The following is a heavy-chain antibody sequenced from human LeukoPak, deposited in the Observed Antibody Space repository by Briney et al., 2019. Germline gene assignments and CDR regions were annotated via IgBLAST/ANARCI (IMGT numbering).Heavy chain of an antibody. CDR1: GYSFNTYW. V-gene: IGHV5-51*01. J-gene: IGHJ6*02. Sequence: GESLKISCRGSGYSFNTYWIGWMRPMPGKGLGWMGIIYPGDSDTRYSPSFQGQVTISADKSINTAYLQWSSLKASDTAIYYCARQVAAAGTGGLLLGYGMDVWGQGTTVTVSS. CDR2: IYPGDSDT. CDR3: ARQVAAAGTGGLLLGYGMDV. D-gene: IGHD6-13*01.